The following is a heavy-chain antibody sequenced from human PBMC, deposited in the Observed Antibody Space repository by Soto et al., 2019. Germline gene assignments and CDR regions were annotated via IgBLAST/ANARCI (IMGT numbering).Heavy chain of an antibody. V-gene: IGHV5-51*01. CDR2: IYPGDSDT. CDR3: ASRIAAAGDRLYYYYGMDV. D-gene: IGHD6-13*01. Sequence: PGESLKISCKGSGYSFTSYWIGWVRQMPGKGLEWMGIIYPGDSDTRYSPSFQGQVTISADKSISTAYLQWSSLKASDTAMYYCASRIAAAGDRLYYYYGMDVWGQGTTVTVSS. J-gene: IGHJ6*02. CDR1: GYSFTSYW.